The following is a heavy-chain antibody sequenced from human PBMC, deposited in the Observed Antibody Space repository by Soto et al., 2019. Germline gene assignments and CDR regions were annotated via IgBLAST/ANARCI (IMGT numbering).Heavy chain of an antibody. CDR3: AKGLRRDGHSGVRY. J-gene: IGHJ4*02. CDR1: GFTFSSYG. Sequence: GGSLRLSCAASGFTFSSYGMHWVRQAPGKGLEWVAVISYDGSNKYYADSVKGRFTISRDNSKNTLYLQMNSLRAEDTAVYYCAKGLRRDGHSGVRYWGQGTLVTVSS. CDR2: ISYDGSNK. V-gene: IGHV3-30*18. D-gene: IGHD6-25*01.